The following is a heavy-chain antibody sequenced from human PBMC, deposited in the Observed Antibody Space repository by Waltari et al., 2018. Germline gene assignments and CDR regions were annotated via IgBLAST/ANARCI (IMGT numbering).Heavy chain of an antibody. V-gene: IGHV1-2*02. CDR3: AREAGSDPFDI. CDR1: GYTFTDYY. Sequence: QVQLVQSGAEVKKPGASVKVSCRASGYTFTDYYIHWVRQAPGQGLEWMGWIKAKSGGTNYAQKFQVRVTMTRDTSTSTTYMELSRLTYDDTAVYYCAREAGSDPFDIWGQGTMVTVS. J-gene: IGHJ3*02. D-gene: IGHD1-26*01. CDR2: IKAKSGGT.